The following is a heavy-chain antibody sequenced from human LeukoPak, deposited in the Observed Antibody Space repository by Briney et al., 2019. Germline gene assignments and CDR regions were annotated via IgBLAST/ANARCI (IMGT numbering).Heavy chain of an antibody. Sequence: GGSLRLSCAASGFTFSSYGMHWVRQAPGKGLEWVALISYDGGDIYYADSVKGRFTISRDNSKNTLYLQMNSLRDEDTAVYYCAKGLRGDLPTASDYWGQGTLVTVSS. V-gene: IGHV3-30*18. CDR3: AKGLRGDLPTASDY. CDR2: ISYDGGDI. J-gene: IGHJ4*02. CDR1: GFTFSSYG. D-gene: IGHD3-16*01.